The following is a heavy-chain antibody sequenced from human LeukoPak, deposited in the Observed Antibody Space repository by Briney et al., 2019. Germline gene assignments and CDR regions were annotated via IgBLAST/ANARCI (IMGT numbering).Heavy chain of an antibody. Sequence: SETLSLTCAVYGGSFSGYYWSWIRQPPGKGLEWFGEINHSGSTNYNPSLKSRVTISVDTSKNQFSLKLSSVTAADTAVYYCARGLNKYCSGGSCYSGSWGQGTLVTVSS. V-gene: IGHV4-34*01. CDR3: ARGLNKYCSGGSCYSGS. CDR1: GGSFSGYY. J-gene: IGHJ4*02. D-gene: IGHD2-15*01. CDR2: INHSGST.